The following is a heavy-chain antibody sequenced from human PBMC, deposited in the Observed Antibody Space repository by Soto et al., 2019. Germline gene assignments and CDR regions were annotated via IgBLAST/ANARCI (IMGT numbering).Heavy chain of an antibody. CDR3: AKDDYGDYVGAFDI. V-gene: IGHV3-30*02. D-gene: IGHD4-17*01. Sequence: DSVKGRFTISRDNSKNTLYLQMNSLRAEDTAVYYCAKDDYGDYVGAFDIWGQGTMVTVSS. J-gene: IGHJ3*02.